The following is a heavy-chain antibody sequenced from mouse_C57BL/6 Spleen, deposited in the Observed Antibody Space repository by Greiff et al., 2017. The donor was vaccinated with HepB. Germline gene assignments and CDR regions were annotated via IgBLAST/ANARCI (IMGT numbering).Heavy chain of an antibody. CDR3: ARSDGNYVRAMDY. J-gene: IGHJ4*01. CDR1: GYAFSSSW. D-gene: IGHD2-1*01. V-gene: IGHV1-82*01. CDR2: IYPGDGDT. Sequence: VQLVESGPELVKPGASVKISCKASGYAFSSSWMNWVKQRPGKGLEWIGRIYPGDGDTNYNGKFKGKATLTADKSSSTAYMQLSSLTSEDSAVYFCARSDGNYVRAMDYWGQGTSVTVSS.